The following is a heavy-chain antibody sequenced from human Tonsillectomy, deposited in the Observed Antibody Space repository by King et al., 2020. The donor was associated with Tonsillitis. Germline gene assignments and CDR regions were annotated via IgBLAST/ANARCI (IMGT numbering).Heavy chain of an antibody. CDR3: ARGKCSKGSCYDWFDP. D-gene: IGHD2-15*01. CDR2: IIPIFGTA. V-gene: IGHV1-69*06. J-gene: IGHJ5*02. Sequence: QLVQSGAEVKKPGSSVKVSCKASGGTLSNYAITWVRQAPGQGLDWMGGIIPIFGTADYAQKFLGRVTITADKSTSTAYMERSSLRSDDTAVYYCARGKCSKGSCYDWFDPWGQGTLVTVPS. CDR1: GGTLSNYA.